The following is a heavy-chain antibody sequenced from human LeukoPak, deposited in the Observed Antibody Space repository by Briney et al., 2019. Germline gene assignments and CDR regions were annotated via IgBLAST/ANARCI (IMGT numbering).Heavy chain of an antibody. CDR3: ARGAQARPEGYYMDV. Sequence: PGGSLRLSCAASGFTFSSYSMNWVRQAPGKGLEWVSSISSSSSYIYYADSVKGRFTISRDNAKNSLYLQMNSLRAEDTAVYYCARGAQARPEGYYMDVWGKGTTVTVSS. CDR2: ISSSSSYI. J-gene: IGHJ6*03. CDR1: GFTFSSYS. D-gene: IGHD1-14*01. V-gene: IGHV3-21*01.